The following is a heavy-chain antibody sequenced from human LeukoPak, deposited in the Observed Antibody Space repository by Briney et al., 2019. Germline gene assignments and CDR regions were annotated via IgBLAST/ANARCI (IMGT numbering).Heavy chain of an antibody. Sequence: PSETLSLTCTVSGGSFSSGSYYWSWIRRPPGTGLEWNGYIYYSGSTNYNPSLKSRVTISVDTSKNQFSLKLSSVTAADTAVYYCARGVPKNYYYGMDVWGKGTTVTVSS. CDR2: IYYSGST. J-gene: IGHJ6*04. CDR1: GGSFSSGSYY. CDR3: ARGVPKNYYYGMDV. V-gene: IGHV4-61*01.